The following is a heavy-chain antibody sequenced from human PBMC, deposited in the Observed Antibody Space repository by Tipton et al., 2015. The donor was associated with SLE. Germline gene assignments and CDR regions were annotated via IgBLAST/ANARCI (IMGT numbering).Heavy chain of an antibody. Sequence: TLSLTCTVSGGSISSSSYYWGWIRQPPGKGLEWIGSFYYSGSTYYNPSLKSRVTISVDTSKNQFSLKLSSVTAADTAVYYCARSLASPPSVMVRGATRGAFDFWVQVTMVAVSS. D-gene: IGHD3-10*01. CDR2: FYYSGST. J-gene: IGHJ3*01. CDR3: ARSLASPPSVMVRGATRGAFDF. V-gene: IGHV4-39*07. CDR1: GGSISSSSYY.